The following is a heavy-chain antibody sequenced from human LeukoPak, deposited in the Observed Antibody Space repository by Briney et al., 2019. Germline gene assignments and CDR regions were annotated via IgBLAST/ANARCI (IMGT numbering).Heavy chain of an antibody. CDR1: GYTFTGYY. Sequence: ASVKVSCKASGYTFTGYYMHWVRQAPGQGLEWMGWINPNSGGTNYAQKFQGRVTMTRDTSISTAYMELSRLRSDGTAVYYCARDRVRGYSYGLFDYWGQGTLVTVSS. J-gene: IGHJ4*02. CDR3: ARDRVRGYSYGLFDY. D-gene: IGHD5-18*01. CDR2: INPNSGGT. V-gene: IGHV1-2*02.